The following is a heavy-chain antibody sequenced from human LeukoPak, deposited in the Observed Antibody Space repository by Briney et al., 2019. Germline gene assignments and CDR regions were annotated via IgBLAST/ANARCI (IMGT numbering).Heavy chain of an antibody. Sequence: PSETLSLTCTVSGGSITNYYWSWIRQPPGKGLEWIGSIYYSGNTNYNPSLKSRVTISVDTSKNQFSLKLTPVTAADTAVYYCTRVMVGATTDYWGQGTLVTVSS. CDR1: GGSITNYY. CDR3: TRVMVGATTDY. CDR2: IYYSGNT. D-gene: IGHD1-26*01. V-gene: IGHV4-59*01. J-gene: IGHJ4*02.